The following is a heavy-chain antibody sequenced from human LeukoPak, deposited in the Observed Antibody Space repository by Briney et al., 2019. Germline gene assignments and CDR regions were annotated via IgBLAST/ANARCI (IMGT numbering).Heavy chain of an antibody. V-gene: IGHV3-49*03. D-gene: IGHD5-18*01. CDR3: TRYSGRTDY. J-gene: IGHJ4*02. Sequence: GRSLRLSCTSSGFTFGTYAVSWFRQAPGKGLEWVAFIRSKTFGGTTEYAASVKGRFTISRDDSKSIAYLQMNSLNTEDTAVYYCTRYSGRTDYWGQGTLVSVSS. CDR1: GFTFGTYA. CDR2: IRSKTFGGTT.